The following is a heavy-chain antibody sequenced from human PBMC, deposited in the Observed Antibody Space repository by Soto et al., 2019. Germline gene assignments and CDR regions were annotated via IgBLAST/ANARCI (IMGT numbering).Heavy chain of an antibody. J-gene: IGHJ4*02. D-gene: IGHD5-12*01. Sequence: SETLSLTCAVYGGSFSGYYWSWIRQPPGKGLEWIGEINHSGSTNYNPSLKSRVTISVDTSKNQFSLKLSSVTAADTAVYYCARGLGLRLFYFDYWGQGTLVTVSS. CDR3: ARGLGLRLFYFDY. V-gene: IGHV4-34*01. CDR2: INHSGST. CDR1: GGSFSGYY.